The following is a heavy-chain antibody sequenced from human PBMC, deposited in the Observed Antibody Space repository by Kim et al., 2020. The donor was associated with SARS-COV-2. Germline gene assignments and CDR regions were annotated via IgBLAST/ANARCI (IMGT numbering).Heavy chain of an antibody. Sequence: GGSLRLSCVASGFTFSTYGMSWVRQAPGKGPEWVSVISGSGKSTYYLDSVKGRFTVSRDNSKNTVYLDMNGLTADDTAVYFCAKRRTSGLLREDFDFWGQGTLVAVSS. CDR2: ISGSGKST. CDR3: AKRRTSGLLREDFDF. CDR1: GFTFSTYG. J-gene: IGHJ4*02. V-gene: IGHV3-23*01. D-gene: IGHD6-19*01.